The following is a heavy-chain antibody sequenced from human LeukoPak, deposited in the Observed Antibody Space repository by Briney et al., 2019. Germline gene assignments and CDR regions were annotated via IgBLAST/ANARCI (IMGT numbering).Heavy chain of an antibody. Sequence: GGSLRLSCATSGFTFSRYGMHWVRQAPGKGLEWVAVISYDGSNEYYADSVKGRFTISRGNAKTSLYLQMNSLRAEDTAIYYCARHLSGVTGYTYGRGIDYWGQGTLVTVSS. D-gene: IGHD5-18*01. CDR3: ARHLSGVTGYTYGRGIDY. CDR2: ISYDGSNE. CDR1: GFTFSRYG. J-gene: IGHJ4*02. V-gene: IGHV3-30*03.